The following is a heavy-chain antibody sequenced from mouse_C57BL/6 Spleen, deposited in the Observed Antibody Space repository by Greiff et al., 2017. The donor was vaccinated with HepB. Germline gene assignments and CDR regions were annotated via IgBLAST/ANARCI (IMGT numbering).Heavy chain of an antibody. V-gene: IGHV1-62-2*01. CDR3: ARHEGYYDYDKGHGFDY. Sequence: VQLQQSGAELVKPGAPVKLSCKASGYTFTEYTIHWVKQRSGQGLEWIGWFYPGSGSIKYNEKFKDKATLTADKSSSTVYMELIRLTSEDSAVYFCARHEGYYDYDKGHGFDYWGQGTTLTVSS. CDR2: FYPGSGSI. J-gene: IGHJ2*01. D-gene: IGHD2-4*01. CDR1: GYTFTEYT.